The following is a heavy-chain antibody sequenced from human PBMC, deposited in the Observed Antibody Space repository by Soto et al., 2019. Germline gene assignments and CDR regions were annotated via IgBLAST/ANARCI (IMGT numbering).Heavy chain of an antibody. CDR3: ARGDSDLAVSEAAY. J-gene: IGHJ1*01. D-gene: IGHD2-15*01. CDR1: GGSFSPNY. Sequence: PSETLSLTXTVSGGSFSPNYWAWIRQPPGKGLEWIGYIYFSGIANYNPSLKSRATISRDTSKNEFSLKLTSVTAADTAIYYCARGDSDLAVSEAAYWGQGTLVTVSS. V-gene: IGHV4-59*01. CDR2: IYFSGIA.